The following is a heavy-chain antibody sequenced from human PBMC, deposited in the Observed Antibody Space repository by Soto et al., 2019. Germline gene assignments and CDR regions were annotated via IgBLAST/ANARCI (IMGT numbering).Heavy chain of an antibody. Sequence: ASVKVSCKASGYTFTSYAMNWVRQAPGQGLEWMGWINTNTGNPTYAQGFTGRFVFSLDTSVSTAYLQICSLKAEDTAVYYCARDSMNYDFWSGYSHYYYYGMDVWGQGTTVTVYS. CDR2: INTNTGNP. J-gene: IGHJ6*02. D-gene: IGHD3-3*01. CDR1: GYTFTSYA. CDR3: ARDSMNYDFWSGYSHYYYYGMDV. V-gene: IGHV7-4-1*01.